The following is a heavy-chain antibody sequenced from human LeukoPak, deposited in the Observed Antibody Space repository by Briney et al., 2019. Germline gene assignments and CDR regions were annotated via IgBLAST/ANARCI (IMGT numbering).Heavy chain of an antibody. CDR1: GGTFSSYA. Sequence: ASVKVSCKASGGTFSSYAISWVRQAPGQGLEWMGGIIPIFGTANYAQKFQGRVTITADESTSTAYMELSSLRSEDTAVYFCARVGPGVLDYWGQGTLVTVSS. CDR3: ARVGPGVLDY. CDR2: IIPIFGTA. J-gene: IGHJ4*02. D-gene: IGHD7-27*01. V-gene: IGHV1-69*13.